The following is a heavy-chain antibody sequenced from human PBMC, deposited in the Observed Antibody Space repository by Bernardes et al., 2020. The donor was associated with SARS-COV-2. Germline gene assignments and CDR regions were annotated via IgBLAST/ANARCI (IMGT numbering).Heavy chain of an antibody. CDR2: IVSSSTYM. CDR1: GFTFSSYT. V-gene: IGHV3-21*01. D-gene: IGHD5-18*01. Sequence: GGSLRLSCAASGFTFSSYTMNWVRQAPGKGLEWVSSIVSSSTYMYYADSLKGRFTISRDNAKNSLFLQMNSLRAEDTAMYYCARGAIDTTLVNYYGMDVWGQGTTVTVSS. CDR3: ARGAIDTTLVNYYGMDV. J-gene: IGHJ6*02.